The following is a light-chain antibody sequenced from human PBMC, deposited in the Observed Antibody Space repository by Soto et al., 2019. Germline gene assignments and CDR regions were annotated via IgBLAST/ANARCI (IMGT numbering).Light chain of an antibody. CDR1: SSDVGGYNY. CDR3: SSYAGSFSVV. V-gene: IGLV2-8*01. Sequence: QSALTQPPSASGSPGQSVTISFTGTSSDVGGYNYVSWYQQHPGKVPKLIIYEVTKRPSGVPGRFSGSKSGNTASLTVSGLQAEDEAADYCSSYAGSFSVVFGGGTKLTVL. J-gene: IGLJ2*01. CDR2: EVT.